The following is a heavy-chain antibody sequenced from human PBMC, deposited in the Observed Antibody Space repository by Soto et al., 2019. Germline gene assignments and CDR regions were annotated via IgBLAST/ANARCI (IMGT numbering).Heavy chain of an antibody. V-gene: IGHV3-48*02. Sequence: GGSLRLSCAASGFTFSSYSMNWVRQAPGKGLEWVSYISSSSSTIYYADSVKGRFTISRDNAKNSLYLQMNSLRDEDTAVYYCARVFGTDYVDYYYYGMDVWGQGTTVTVSS. CDR1: GFTFSSYS. J-gene: IGHJ6*02. D-gene: IGHD4-17*01. CDR2: ISSSSSTI. CDR3: ARVFGTDYVDYYYYGMDV.